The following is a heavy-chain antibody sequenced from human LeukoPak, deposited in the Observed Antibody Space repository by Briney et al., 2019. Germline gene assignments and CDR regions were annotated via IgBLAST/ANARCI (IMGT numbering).Heavy chain of an antibody. CDR1: GYTFTGYY. CDR3: ARDEAAAGTEGDY. Sequence: ASVKVSCKASGYTFTGYYMRWVRQAPGQGLEWMGWINPNSGGTNYAQKFQGRVTMTRDTSISTAYMELSRLRSDDTAVYYCARDEAAAGTEGDYWGQGTLVTVSS. CDR2: INPNSGGT. D-gene: IGHD6-13*01. J-gene: IGHJ4*02. V-gene: IGHV1-2*02.